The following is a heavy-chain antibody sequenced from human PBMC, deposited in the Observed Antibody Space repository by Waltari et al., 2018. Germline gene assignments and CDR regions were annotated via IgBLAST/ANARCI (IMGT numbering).Heavy chain of an antibody. J-gene: IGHJ3*02. CDR1: GGSLSSYY. CDR2: IYYSGST. D-gene: IGHD1-26*01. CDR3: ARYSGSYFTLEGAFDI. V-gene: IGHV4-59*01. Sequence: QVQLQESGPGLVKPSETLSLTCTVAGGSLSSYYWSWIRPPPGKGLEWIGYIYYSGSTNYNPSLKSRVTISVDTSKNQFSLKLSSVTAADTAVYYCARYSGSYFTLEGAFDIWGQGTMVTVSS.